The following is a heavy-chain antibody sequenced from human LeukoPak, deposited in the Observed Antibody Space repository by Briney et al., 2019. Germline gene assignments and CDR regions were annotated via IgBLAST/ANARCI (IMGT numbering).Heavy chain of an antibody. CDR2: MNPNSGNT. Sequence: ASVKVSCKASGYSFPSYDIHWVRQATGQGLEWMGWMNPNSGNTGYAQKFQGRVTITRNTSISTAYMELSSLRSEDTAVYYCARLNGDYDHWGQGTLVTVSS. J-gene: IGHJ4*02. CDR3: ARLNGDYDH. D-gene: IGHD4-17*01. CDR1: GYSFPSYD. V-gene: IGHV1-8*03.